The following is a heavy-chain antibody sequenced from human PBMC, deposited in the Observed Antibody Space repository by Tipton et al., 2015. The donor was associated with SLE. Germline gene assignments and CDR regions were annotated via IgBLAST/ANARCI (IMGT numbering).Heavy chain of an antibody. J-gene: IGHJ4*02. CDR1: GFICSRYW. V-gene: IGHV3-7*03. D-gene: IGHD3-3*01. CDR3: ARDPDDFWSGWFDY. Sequence: SLRLSCAASGFICSRYWMSWVRQAPGKGLEWVANIKEDGSEQFYVDSVKGRFTISRDNAKNSLYLQMNSLRAEDTAVYYCARDPDDFWSGWFDYWGQGTLVTVSS. CDR2: IKEDGSEQ.